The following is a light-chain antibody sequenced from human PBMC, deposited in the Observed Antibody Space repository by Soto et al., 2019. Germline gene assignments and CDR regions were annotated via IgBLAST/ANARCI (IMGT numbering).Light chain of an antibody. CDR3: QQSGSSPYT. Sequence: EIVLTQSPGTLSLSPGERATLSCRASQSVSSNYLAWYQQKLGQAPRLLIYDASSRATGIPDRFSGSGSGTDFTLTISRLEPEDFAVYSCQQSGSSPYTFGQGTKLEIK. V-gene: IGKV3-20*01. CDR1: QSVSSNY. CDR2: DAS. J-gene: IGKJ2*01.